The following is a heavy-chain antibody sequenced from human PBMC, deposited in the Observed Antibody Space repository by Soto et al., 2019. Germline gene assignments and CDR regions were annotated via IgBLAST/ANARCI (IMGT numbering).Heavy chain of an antibody. CDR2: IIPIFGTA. D-gene: IGHD4-17*01. CDR3: ASPNYGGNGARNYYYYYGMDV. V-gene: IGHV1-69*06. J-gene: IGHJ6*02. Sequence: SVKVSCKASGGTFSSYAISWVRQAPGQGLEWMGGIIPIFGTANYAQKFQGRVTITAYKSTSTAYMALSSLRSEDTAVYYCASPNYGGNGARNYYYYYGMDVWGQGTTVTVSS. CDR1: GGTFSSYA.